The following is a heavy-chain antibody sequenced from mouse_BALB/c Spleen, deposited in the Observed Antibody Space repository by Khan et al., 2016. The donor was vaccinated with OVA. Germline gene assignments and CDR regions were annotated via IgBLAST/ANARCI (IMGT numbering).Heavy chain of an antibody. CDR3: ARGTVDY. CDR2: IDPFNTGT. V-gene: IGHV1S135*01. CDR1: GYSFTTYY. J-gene: IGHJ3*01. Sequence: VQLQQSGPELMKPGASVNISCKASGYSFTTYYIHWVKQSRGKSLEWIGYIDPFNTGTDYNQKFKGQATLTVDKSSNTAYMHLSSLTSEDSAVYYCARGTVDYWGQGTLVTVSA. D-gene: IGHD3-3*01.